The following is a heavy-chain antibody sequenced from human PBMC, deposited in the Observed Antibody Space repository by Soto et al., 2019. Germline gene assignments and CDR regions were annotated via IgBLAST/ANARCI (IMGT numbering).Heavy chain of an antibody. Sequence: ASVKVSCKASGYTFTSYYMHWVRQAPGQGLEWMGIINPSGGSTSYAQKFRGRVTMTRDTSTSTVYMELSSLRSEDTAVYYCARVRYCSSTSCYYYYGMDVWGQGTTVTVSS. J-gene: IGHJ6*02. D-gene: IGHD2-2*01. CDR2: INPSGGST. V-gene: IGHV1-46*01. CDR3: ARVRYCSSTSCYYYYGMDV. CDR1: GYTFTSYY.